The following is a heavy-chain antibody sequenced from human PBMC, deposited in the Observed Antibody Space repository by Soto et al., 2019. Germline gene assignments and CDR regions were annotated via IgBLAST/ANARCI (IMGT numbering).Heavy chain of an antibody. D-gene: IGHD2-8*01. V-gene: IGHV4-59*01. CDR2: IYYSGST. CDR1: GGSISSYY. J-gene: IGHJ5*02. Sequence: QVQLQESGPGLVKPSETLSLTCTVSGGSISSYYWSWIRQPPGKGLEWIGYIYYSGSTNYNPSLKSRVTISVDTSKNQFSLKLSSVTAADTAVYYCARGMLRNWFDPWGQGTLVTVSS. CDR3: ARGMLRNWFDP.